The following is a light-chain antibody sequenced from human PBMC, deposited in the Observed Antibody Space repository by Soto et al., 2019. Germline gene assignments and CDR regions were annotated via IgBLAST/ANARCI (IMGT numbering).Light chain of an antibody. Sequence: IQLTQSPSSLSASVGYSVTITCRASQDISTHIAWYQQKPGTAPKVLIYAASTLESGVPSRFSGSGSGTDFTLTISSLQPEDFGTYYCQQVKAFLPLTFGGGTKVEIK. CDR2: AAS. CDR3: QQVKAFLPLT. J-gene: IGKJ4*01. CDR1: QDISTH. V-gene: IGKV1-9*01.